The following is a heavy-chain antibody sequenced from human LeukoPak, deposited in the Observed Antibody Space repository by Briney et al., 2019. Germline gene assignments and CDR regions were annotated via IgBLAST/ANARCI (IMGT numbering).Heavy chain of an antibody. CDR2: IYYGGST. CDR3: VTYCSGGSCSPADDFDI. Sequence: SETLSLTCTVSGGSVSSGSYCWSWIRQPPGKGLEWIGYIYYGGSTNYNPSLKSRVTISVDTSKNQFSLQLSSVTAADTAVYYCVTYCSGGSCSPADDFDIWGQGTMVTVSS. J-gene: IGHJ3*02. V-gene: IGHV4-61*01. D-gene: IGHD2-15*01. CDR1: GGSVSSGSYC.